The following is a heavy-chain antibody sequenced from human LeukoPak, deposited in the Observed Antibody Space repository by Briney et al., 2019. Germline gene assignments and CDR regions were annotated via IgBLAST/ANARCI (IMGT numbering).Heavy chain of an antibody. CDR2: IYYSGST. CDR3: ARGGGYCSSTSCFYFDY. V-gene: IGHV4-59*01. J-gene: IGHJ4*02. CDR1: GGSISSYY. D-gene: IGHD2-2*01. Sequence: SETLSLTCTVSGGSISSYYWSWIRQPPGKGLEWIGYIYYSGSTNYNPSLKSRVTISVDTSKNQFSLKLSSVTAADTAVYYCARGGGYCSSTSCFYFDYWGQGTLVTVSS.